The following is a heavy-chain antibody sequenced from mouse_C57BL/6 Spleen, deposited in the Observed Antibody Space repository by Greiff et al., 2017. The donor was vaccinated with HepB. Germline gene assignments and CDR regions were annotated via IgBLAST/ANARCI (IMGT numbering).Heavy chain of an antibody. J-gene: IGHJ1*03. CDR3: ATSNWDRRYFDV. CDR1: GYTFTDYN. Sequence: EVQLQQSGPELVKPGASVKMSCKASGYTFTDYNMHWVKQSHGKSLEWIGYINPNNGGTSYNQKFKGKATLTVNKSSSTAYMELRSLTSEDSAVYYCATSNWDRRYFDVWGTGTTVTVSS. CDR2: INPNNGGT. V-gene: IGHV1-22*01. D-gene: IGHD4-1*01.